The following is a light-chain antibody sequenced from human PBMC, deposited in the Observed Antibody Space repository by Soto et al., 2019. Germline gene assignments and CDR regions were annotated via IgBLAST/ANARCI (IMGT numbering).Light chain of an antibody. J-gene: IGKJ2*01. Sequence: ELVMTQSPATLSVSPGERATLSCRASQSVSSNLAWYQQKPGQAPRLLIYGAYTRATGIPARFSGSGSGTEFTLTISSLQSEDFAVYYCQQYDNWPLFTFGQGTKLQIK. CDR2: GAY. V-gene: IGKV3-15*01. CDR3: QQYDNWPLFT. CDR1: QSVSSN.